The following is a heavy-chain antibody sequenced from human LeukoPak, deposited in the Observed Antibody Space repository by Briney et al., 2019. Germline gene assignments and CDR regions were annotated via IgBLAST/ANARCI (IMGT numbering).Heavy chain of an antibody. J-gene: IGHJ4*02. CDR3: ARVPRGYYIIQFDY. CDR2: ISYDGSNK. CDR1: GFTFSSYA. Sequence: PGRSLRLSCAASGFTFSSYAMHWVRRAPGKGLEWVAVISYDGSNKYYADSVKGRFTISRDNSKNTLYLQMNSLRAEDTAVYYCARVPRGYYIIQFDYWGQGTQVTVSS. D-gene: IGHD3-3*01. V-gene: IGHV3-30-3*01.